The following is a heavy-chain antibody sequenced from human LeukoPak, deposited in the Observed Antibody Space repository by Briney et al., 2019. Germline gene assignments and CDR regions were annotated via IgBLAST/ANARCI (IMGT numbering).Heavy chain of an antibody. D-gene: IGHD6-19*01. CDR2: IYYSGTT. V-gene: IGHV4-31*03. CDR3: ARGCDSSGFYGRQYYFDY. J-gene: IGHJ4*02. Sequence: SQTLSLTCTVSGGSVSSGGCYWSWIRQHPGKGPEWIGFIYYSGTTYYKPSLKSRVTISIDTSKNSFSLSLTAATAADTAVYYCARGCDSSGFYGRQYYFDYWGQGTLFTVSS. CDR1: GGSVSSGGCY.